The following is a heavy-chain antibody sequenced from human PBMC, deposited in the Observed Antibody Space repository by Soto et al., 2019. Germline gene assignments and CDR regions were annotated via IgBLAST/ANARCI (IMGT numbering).Heavy chain of an antibody. V-gene: IGHV1-3*05. D-gene: IGHD6-19*01. CDR3: ASVGYSSGWCED. CDR1: GYTFTSYA. J-gene: IGHJ4*02. CDR2: INAGNGNT. Sequence: QVQLVQSGAEEKKPGASVKVSCKASGYTFTSYAMHWVRQAPGQRLEWMGWINAGNGNTKYSQKFQGRXSIIRXXSASTAYMEMSSLRSEDTAVYYCASVGYSSGWCEDWGQGTLVTVSS.